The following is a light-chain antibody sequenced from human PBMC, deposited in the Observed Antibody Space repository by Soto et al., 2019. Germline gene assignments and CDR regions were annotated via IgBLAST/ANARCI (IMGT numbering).Light chain of an antibody. CDR1: QSIRSY. V-gene: IGKV1-39*01. CDR3: QQSYSTPRT. Sequence: DIQMTQSPSSLSASVGDRVTITCRASQSIRSYLNWYQQKPGKAPKLLIYAASSLQSGVPSRFSGSGSETDCTLTISSLQPEDFATYYCQQSYSTPRTFGQGTKVEIK. CDR2: AAS. J-gene: IGKJ1*01.